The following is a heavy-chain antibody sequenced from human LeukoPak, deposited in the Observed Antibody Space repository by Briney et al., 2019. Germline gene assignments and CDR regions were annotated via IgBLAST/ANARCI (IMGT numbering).Heavy chain of an antibody. CDR2: ISAYNGNT. J-gene: IGHJ3*01. D-gene: IGHD3-22*01. CDR1: GYTFSSYG. V-gene: IGHV1-18*01. Sequence: ASVKVSCKASGYTFSSYGISWVRQAPGQVLEWMGWISAYNGNTNYAQNLQGRVTMTTDTSTSTAYMELRSLRSDDTAVYYCARGSSSGPSSWWGQGTMVTVSS. CDR3: ARGSSSGPSSW.